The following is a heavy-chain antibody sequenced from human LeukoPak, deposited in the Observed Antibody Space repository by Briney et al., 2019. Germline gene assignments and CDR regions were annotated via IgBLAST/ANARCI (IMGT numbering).Heavy chain of an antibody. CDR3: ARLYGDYGLY. CDR2: IYYSGST. Sequence: SETLSLTCTVSGGSISNKYWSWIRQPPGKGLEWIGYIYYSGSTNYNPSLKSRVTILVDTSKNQFSLKLSSVTAADTAVYYCARLYGDYGLYWGQGTLVIVSS. D-gene: IGHD4-17*01. CDR1: GGSISNKY. J-gene: IGHJ4*02. V-gene: IGHV4-59*01.